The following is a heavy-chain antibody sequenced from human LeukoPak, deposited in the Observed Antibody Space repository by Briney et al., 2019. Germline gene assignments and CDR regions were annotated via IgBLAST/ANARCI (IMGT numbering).Heavy chain of an antibody. CDR1: GYTFNSHD. D-gene: IGHD2-2*01. V-gene: IGHV1-8*01. J-gene: IGHJ5*02. CDR2: MNPNSGNT. CDR3: ARGYSINCSSTSCNHYLNWFDP. Sequence: ASVKVSCKASGYTFNSHDINWVRQATGQGLEWMGWMNPNSGNTGYAQKFQGRVTMTRNTPIGTAYMELSSLRSEDTAVYYCARGYSINCSSTSCNHYLNWFDPWGQGTLVTVSS.